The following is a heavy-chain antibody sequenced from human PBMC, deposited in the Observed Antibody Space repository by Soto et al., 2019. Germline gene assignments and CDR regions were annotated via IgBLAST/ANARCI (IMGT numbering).Heavy chain of an antibody. CDR1: GYSFTNYW. V-gene: IGHV5-10-1*01. CDR3: ARLPDSSGRDY. J-gene: IGHJ4*02. Sequence: ESLKISCQGSGYSFTNYWISWVRQKPGKGLEWMGRIDPGTSQTTYSPSFQGHVTILTDRSISTAYLQWSSLKASDTAIYYCARLPDSSGRDYWGQGALGTVS. D-gene: IGHD3-22*01. CDR2: IDPGTSQT.